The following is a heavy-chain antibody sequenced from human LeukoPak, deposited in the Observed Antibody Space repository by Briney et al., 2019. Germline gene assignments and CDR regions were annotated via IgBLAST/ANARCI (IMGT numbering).Heavy chain of an antibody. CDR1: GYTLTSYA. V-gene: IGHV1-18*01. D-gene: IGHD4/OR15-4a*01. Sequence: ASVKVSCQASGYTLTSYAFSGVRQAPGQGLEWMGWISTYNGNTKDAQKLRGGATTTTDTSTTTDYMVPRRLRAAATAVFYWARVKGASPDYLAFEIRGHGITVT. CDR3: ARVKGASPDYLAFEI. CDR2: ISTYNGNT. J-gene: IGHJ3*02.